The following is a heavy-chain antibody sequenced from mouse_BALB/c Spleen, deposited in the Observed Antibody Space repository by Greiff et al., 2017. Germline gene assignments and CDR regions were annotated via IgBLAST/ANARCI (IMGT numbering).Heavy chain of an antibody. J-gene: IGHJ3*01. CDR1: GFTFSDYY. CDR2: ISDGGSYT. D-gene: IGHD2-4*01. V-gene: IGHV5-4*02. Sequence: EVKLMESGGGLVKPGGSLKLSCAASGFTFSDYYMYWVRQTPEKRLEWVATISDGGSYTYYPDSVKGRFTISRDNAKNNLYLQMSSLKSEDTAMYYCASPYDYDVGFAYWGQGTLVTVSA. CDR3: ASPYDYDVGFAY.